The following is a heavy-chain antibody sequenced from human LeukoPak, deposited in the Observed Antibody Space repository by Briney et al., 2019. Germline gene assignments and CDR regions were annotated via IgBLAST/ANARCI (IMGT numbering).Heavy chain of an antibody. V-gene: IGHV1-69*01. J-gene: IGHJ4*02. D-gene: IGHD6-13*01. CDR3: ARDLSSSSWQLDY. Sequence: SVKVSCKASGGTFSSYAISWVRQAPGQGLEWMGGIIPIFGTANYAQKFQGRVTITADESTSTAYMELSSLRSEDTAVYYCARDLSSSSWQLDYWGQGTLVTVSS. CDR2: IIPIFGTA. CDR1: GGTFSSYA.